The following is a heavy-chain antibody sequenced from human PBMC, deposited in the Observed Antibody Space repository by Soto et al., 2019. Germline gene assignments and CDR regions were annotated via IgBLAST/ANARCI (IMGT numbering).Heavy chain of an antibody. CDR3: ERDGIGGTVFRGYLDY. D-gene: IGHD1-7*01. Sequence: QEQLVESGGGVVQPGTSLRLSCAVPGGIFHGYGMHWVRQAPGKGLEWVAIIRFDGSNEEYADSVKGRFTISRDNSKNTLYLQMNTLGAVDMAVYYCERDGIGGTVFRGYLDYWGRGTVVTVSS. J-gene: IGHJ4*02. CDR2: IRFDGSNE. V-gene: IGHV3-33*01. CDR1: GGIFHGYG.